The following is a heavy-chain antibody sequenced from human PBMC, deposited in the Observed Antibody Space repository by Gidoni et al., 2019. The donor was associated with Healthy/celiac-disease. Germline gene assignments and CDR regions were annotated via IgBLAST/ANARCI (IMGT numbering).Heavy chain of an antibody. CDR2: IRSKAYGGTT. CDR1: GFTFGDYA. V-gene: IGHV3-49*04. Sequence: EVQLVESGGGLVQPGRSLRLSCTASGFTFGDYAMSWVRQAPGKGLEWVGFIRSKAYGGTTEYAASVKGRFTISRDDSKSIAYLQMNSLKTEDTAVYYCTRAFASRTVKWTYYFDYWGQGTLVTVS. CDR3: TRAFASRTVKWTYYFDY. J-gene: IGHJ4*02. D-gene: IGHD2-21*02.